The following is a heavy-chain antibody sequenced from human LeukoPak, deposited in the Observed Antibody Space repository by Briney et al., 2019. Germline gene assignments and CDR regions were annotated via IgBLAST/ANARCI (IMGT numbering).Heavy chain of an antibody. CDR3: ARGPYSSAYTFDY. Sequence: PSETLSLTCTVSGGSISSGGYYWSWIRQHPGKGLEWIGYIYYSGSTYYNPSLKSRVTISVDTSKNQFSLKLGPVTAADTAVYYCARGPYSSAYTFDYWGQGTLVTVSS. D-gene: IGHD6-19*01. J-gene: IGHJ4*02. CDR2: IYYSGST. CDR1: GGSISSGGYY. V-gene: IGHV4-31*03.